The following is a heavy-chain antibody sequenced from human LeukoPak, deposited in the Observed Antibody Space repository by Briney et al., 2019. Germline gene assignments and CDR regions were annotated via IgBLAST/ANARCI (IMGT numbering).Heavy chain of an antibody. J-gene: IGHJ4*02. CDR2: IYYSGST. Sequence: PSETLSLTCTVSGGSISSSSYYWGWIRQPPGEGLEWIGSIYYSGSTYYNPSLKSRVTISVDTSKNQFSLRLSSVTAADTAVYYCARWTYGGNTYYFDYWGQGTLVTVSS. D-gene: IGHD4-23*01. CDR1: GGSISSSSYY. CDR3: ARWTYGGNTYYFDY. V-gene: IGHV4-39*07.